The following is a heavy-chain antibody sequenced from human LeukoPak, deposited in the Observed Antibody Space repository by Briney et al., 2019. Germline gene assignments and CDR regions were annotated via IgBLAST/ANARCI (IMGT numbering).Heavy chain of an antibody. J-gene: IGHJ4*02. Sequence: SETLSLTCTVSGATISGFYWTWVRQPADKGREWIGRLYSDGTTYYNPSLKSRATISLDTSNNQFSLKLSSVTAADTAVYYCARGLQRGQEYSSSPGSYWGQGTLVTVSS. CDR1: GATISGFY. CDR3: ARGLQRGQEYSSSPGSY. D-gene: IGHD6-6*01. V-gene: IGHV4-4*07. CDR2: LYSDGTT.